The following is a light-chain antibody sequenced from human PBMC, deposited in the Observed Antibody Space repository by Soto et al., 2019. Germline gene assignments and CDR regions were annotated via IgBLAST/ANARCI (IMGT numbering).Light chain of an antibody. CDR3: QQRSNWIT. J-gene: IGKJ4*01. CDR1: QRVTTY. Sequence: EIVLTQSPATLSLSPGERATLSCRASQRVTTYLDWYQQKPGQAHRLLMYNASTRATGIPARFSGSGSGTDFTLTISSLEPEDFAVYYCQQRSNWITFGGGTKVEI. CDR2: NAS. V-gene: IGKV3-11*01.